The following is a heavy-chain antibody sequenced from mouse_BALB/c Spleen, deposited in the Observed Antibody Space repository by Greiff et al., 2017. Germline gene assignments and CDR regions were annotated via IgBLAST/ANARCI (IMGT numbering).Heavy chain of an antibody. J-gene: IGHJ3*01. D-gene: IGHD2-4*01. CDR1: GYSITSDYA. CDR3: ARSTMITTPWFAY. V-gene: IGHV3-2*02. Sequence: VQLQQSGPGLVKPSQSLSLTCTVTGYSITSDYAWNWIRQFPGNKLEWMGYISYSGSTSYNPSLKSRISITRDTSKNQFFLQLNSVTTEDTATYYCARSTMITTPWFAYWGQGTLVTVSA. CDR2: ISYSGST.